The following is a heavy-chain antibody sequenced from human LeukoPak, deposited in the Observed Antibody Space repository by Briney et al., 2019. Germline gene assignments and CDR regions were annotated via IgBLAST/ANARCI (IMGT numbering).Heavy chain of an antibody. D-gene: IGHD2-15*01. CDR2: ISYDGSNK. V-gene: IGHV3-30*18. Sequence: GGSLRLSCAASGFTFSSYGMHWVRQAPGKGVEWVAVISYDGSNKYYADSVKGRFTISRDNSKNTLYLQMNSLRAEDTAVYYCAKGLLGYCSGGSCYYLDYWGQGTLVTVSS. J-gene: IGHJ4*02. CDR1: GFTFSSYG. CDR3: AKGLLGYCSGGSCYYLDY.